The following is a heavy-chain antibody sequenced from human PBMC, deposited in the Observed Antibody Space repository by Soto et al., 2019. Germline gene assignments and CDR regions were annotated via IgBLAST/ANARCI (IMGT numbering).Heavy chain of an antibody. CDR1: GFTFSTYA. Sequence: GGSLRLSCAASGFTFSTYAMSWVRQAPGKGLECVSSISGSGGSTYYADSVKGRFTISRDNSKNTLYLQMNSLRAEDTAVYYCAKYPSGISSSSNYGMDVWGPGTTVTVSS. V-gene: IGHV3-23*01. D-gene: IGHD6-6*01. J-gene: IGHJ6*02. CDR3: AKYPSGISSSSNYGMDV. CDR2: ISGSGGST.